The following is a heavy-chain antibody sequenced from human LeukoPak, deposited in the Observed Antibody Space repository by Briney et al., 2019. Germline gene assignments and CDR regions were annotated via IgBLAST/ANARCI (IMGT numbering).Heavy chain of an antibody. Sequence: GESLKISCKGSGYSFTSYWIGGVRQMPGKGLEWMGIIYPGDSDTRYSPSFQGQVTISADKSISTAYLQWSSLKASDTATYYCARPGDSSGYYFRGYFQHWGQGTLVTVSS. V-gene: IGHV5-51*01. J-gene: IGHJ1*01. CDR1: GYSFTSYW. CDR3: ARPGDSSGYYFRGYFQH. CDR2: IYPGDSDT. D-gene: IGHD3-22*01.